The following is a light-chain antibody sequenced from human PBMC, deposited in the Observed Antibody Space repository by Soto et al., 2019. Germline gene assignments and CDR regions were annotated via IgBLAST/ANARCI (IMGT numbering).Light chain of an antibody. J-gene: IGKJ1*01. CDR1: QRIDRY. CDR3: QQDKDCAWT. Sequence: DIQLTQSPSTLSASVGDRVTVTCRASQRIDRYLAWYQQKPGKAPKLLVYDASTLEGGVPSSFSGSGSATEFILTFSSLQPDDFATYDCQQDKDCAWTFGRGTRVEIK. CDR2: DAS. V-gene: IGKV1-5*01.